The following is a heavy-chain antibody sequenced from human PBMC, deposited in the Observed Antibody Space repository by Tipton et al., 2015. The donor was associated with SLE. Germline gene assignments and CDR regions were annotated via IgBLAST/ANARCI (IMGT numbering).Heavy chain of an antibody. Sequence: TLSLTCAVYGGSFSGYYWSWIRQPPGKGLEWIGEINHSGSTNYNPSLKSRVTISVDTSKNQFSLKLSSVTAADTAVHYCARGRPAFDIWGQGTMVTVSS. CDR2: INHSGST. V-gene: IGHV4-34*01. CDR3: ARGRPAFDI. J-gene: IGHJ3*02. CDR1: GGSFSGYY.